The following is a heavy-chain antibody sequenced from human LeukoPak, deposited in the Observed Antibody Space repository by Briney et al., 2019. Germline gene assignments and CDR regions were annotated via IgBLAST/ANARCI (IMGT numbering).Heavy chain of an antibody. CDR1: GITLSNYG. J-gene: IGHJ4*02. CDR2: ISGSAGGT. Sequence: GGSLRLSCAVSGITLSNYGMSWVRQAPGKRLEWVAGISGSAGGTYYVDSVKGRFTISRDNAKNTLYLQLNNLRAEDTAVYFCAKRGVVIRVILVGFYKEAYYFDSWGQGALVTVSS. V-gene: IGHV3-23*01. CDR3: AKRGVVIRVILVGFYKEAYYFDS. D-gene: IGHD3-22*01.